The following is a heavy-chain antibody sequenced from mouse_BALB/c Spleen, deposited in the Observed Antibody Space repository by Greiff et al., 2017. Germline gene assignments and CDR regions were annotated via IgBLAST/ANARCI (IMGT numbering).Heavy chain of an antibody. CDR3: ARSPITTVDAWFAY. Sequence: EVKLMESGAELVRSGASVKLSCTASGFNIKDYYMHWVKQRPEQGLEWIGWIDPENGDTEYAPKFQGKATMTADTSSNTAYLQLSSLTSEDSAVYYCARSPITTVDAWFAYWGQGTLVTVSA. CDR2: IDPENGDT. D-gene: IGHD1-1*01. CDR1: GFNIKDYY. J-gene: IGHJ3*01. V-gene: IGHV14-4*02.